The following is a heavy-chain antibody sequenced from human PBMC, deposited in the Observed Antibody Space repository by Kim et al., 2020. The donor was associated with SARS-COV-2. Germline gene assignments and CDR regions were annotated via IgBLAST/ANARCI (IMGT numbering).Heavy chain of an antibody. V-gene: IGHV4-30-2*01. CDR2: IYHSGST. CDR1: GGSISSGGYS. J-gene: IGHJ5*02. CDR3: ARVGDYYDSSGDFTNWFDP. Sequence: SETLSLTCAVSGGSISSGGYSWSWIRQPPGKGLEWIGYIYHSGSTYYNPSLKSRVTISVDRSKNQFSLKLSSVTAADTAVYYCARVGDYYDSSGDFTNWFDPWGQGTLVTVSS. D-gene: IGHD3-22*01.